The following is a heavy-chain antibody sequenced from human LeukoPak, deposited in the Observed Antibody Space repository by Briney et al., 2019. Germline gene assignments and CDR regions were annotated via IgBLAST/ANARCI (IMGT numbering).Heavy chain of an antibody. D-gene: IGHD3/OR15-3a*01. CDR1: GGSINGYY. CDR2: IFSSGST. CDR3: ARDLGLTMDV. Sequence: SETLSLTCSVSGGSINGYYWSWIRQPAGKGLEWIGRIFSSGSTNYNPSLKSRLTMSVDTSKNQFSVRLSSVTAADTAVYYCARDLGLTMDVWGQGTAVTVPS. J-gene: IGHJ6*02. V-gene: IGHV4-4*07.